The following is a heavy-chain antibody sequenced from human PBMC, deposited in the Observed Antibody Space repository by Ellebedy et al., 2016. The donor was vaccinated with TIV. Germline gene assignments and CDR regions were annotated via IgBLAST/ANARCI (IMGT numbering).Heavy chain of an antibody. Sequence: GGSLRLXXAVFGFTFSSYGMHWVRQAPGKGLEWVAGIWYDGSGYYYGDSVKGRFTISRDNSQNTLFLQMTSLRPEDTAVYYCARAGRYALGHFDYWGQGALVTVSS. V-gene: IGHV3-33*01. CDR1: GFTFSSYG. CDR3: ARAGRYALGHFDY. J-gene: IGHJ4*02. D-gene: IGHD3-16*01. CDR2: IWYDGSGY.